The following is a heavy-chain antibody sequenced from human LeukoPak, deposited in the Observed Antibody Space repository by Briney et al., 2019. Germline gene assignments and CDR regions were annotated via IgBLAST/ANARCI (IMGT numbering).Heavy chain of an antibody. V-gene: IGHV1-69*05. CDR3: AGYCSSTSCSNPYNWFDP. J-gene: IGHJ5*02. D-gene: IGHD2-2*01. Sequence: SVKVSCKASGGTSSSYAISWVRQAPGQGLEWMGGIIPIFGTANYAQKFQGRVTITTDESTSTAYMELSSLRSEDTAVYYCAGYCSSTSCSNPYNWFDPWGQGTLVIVSS. CDR1: GGTSSSYA. CDR2: IIPIFGTA.